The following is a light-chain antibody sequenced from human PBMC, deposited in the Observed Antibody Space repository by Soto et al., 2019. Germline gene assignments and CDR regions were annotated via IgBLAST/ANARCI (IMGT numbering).Light chain of an antibody. CDR3: QQYITLWT. Sequence: IVLTQSPGTLSLSPGERATLSCRTSQSVSNNYLAWYQQKPGQAPRLLIYGASSRATGNPDRFSGSGAGTDFTLSISIQEPEDFAVYYCQQYITLWTFGQGTKVQIK. J-gene: IGKJ1*01. CDR1: QSVSNNY. V-gene: IGKV3-20*01. CDR2: GAS.